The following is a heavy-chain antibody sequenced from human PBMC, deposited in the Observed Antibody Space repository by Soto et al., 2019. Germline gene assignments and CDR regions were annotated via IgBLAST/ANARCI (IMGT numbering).Heavy chain of an antibody. CDR3: AKNTCYGGRCDTDFHS. J-gene: IGHJ3*02. D-gene: IGHD2-15*01. Sequence: QVQLQESGPGLVKPSGTLSLTCAVSGGSISSDNWWSWVRQPPGKGLEYMGEIYHTGGTFYNPSLRSRVTLSLDKTNNQCSLRLASVTAADTAVYYCAKNTCYGGRCDTDFHSWGQGTTVTVS. V-gene: IGHV4-4*02. CDR2: IYHTGGT. CDR1: GGSISSDNW.